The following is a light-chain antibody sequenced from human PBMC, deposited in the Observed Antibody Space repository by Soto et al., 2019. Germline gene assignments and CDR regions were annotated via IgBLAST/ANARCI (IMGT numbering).Light chain of an antibody. Sequence: DIQITQCPSFRSASEADRATLTCRGSPAINNYLNWYQQKPGKAPKLXIVCXKTLQSGVPSRLSGSGYGTDFTLTITTLQPEDVGIYYCQQCHASTLTFGQGTRLEIK. J-gene: IGKJ5*01. V-gene: IGKV1-39*01. CDR1: PAINNY. CDR3: QQCHASTLT. CDR2: CXK.